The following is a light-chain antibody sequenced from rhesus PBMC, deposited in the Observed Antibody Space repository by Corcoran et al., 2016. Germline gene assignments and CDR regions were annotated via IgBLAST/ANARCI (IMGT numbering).Light chain of an antibody. CDR2: GAS. CDR1: QSVSSS. V-gene: IGKV3-42*03. J-gene: IGKJ3*01. Sequence: EIVLTQSPATLSLSPGERATLSCRASQSVSSSLAWYQQKPEQAPRLLFYGASSRATGIPDRFSGSGSGTDFTLTISSLEPEDFAVYYCQQYSNWPFTFGPGTKLDIK. CDR3: QQYSNWPFT.